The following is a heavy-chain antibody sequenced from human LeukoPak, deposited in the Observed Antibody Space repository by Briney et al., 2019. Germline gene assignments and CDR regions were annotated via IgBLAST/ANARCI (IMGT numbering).Heavy chain of an antibody. CDR3: ARAGYGDTDFDY. D-gene: IGHD4-17*01. Sequence: SETLSLTCTVSGGSISSSSYYWGWIRQPPGKGLEWIGSVYYSGNTYYNPSLKSRVTISVATSKNQFSLKLNSVTAADTAVYYCARAGYGDTDFDYWGQGTLVTVSS. V-gene: IGHV4-39*07. CDR2: VYYSGNT. CDR1: GGSISSSSYY. J-gene: IGHJ4*02.